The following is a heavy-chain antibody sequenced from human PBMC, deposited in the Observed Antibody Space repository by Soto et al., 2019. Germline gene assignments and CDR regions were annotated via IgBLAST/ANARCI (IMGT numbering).Heavy chain of an antibody. J-gene: IGHJ4*02. V-gene: IGHV4-34*01. CDR3: ARAYPVLGLYDFDF. Sequence: QVQLQQGGAGLVKPSETLSLTCGVYGGSVRGYYWSWVRHPPGKGLEWNGEVKQSADSTHYASLKSRITMSVDTSLTQFSPTLRSVTAADTAMYYCARAYPVLGLYDFDFWGQGTLVTVSS. CDR1: GGSVRGYY. CDR2: VKQSADS. D-gene: IGHD2-8*01.